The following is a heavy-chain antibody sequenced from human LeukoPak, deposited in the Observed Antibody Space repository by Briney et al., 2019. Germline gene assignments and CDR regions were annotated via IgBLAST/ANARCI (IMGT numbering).Heavy chain of an antibody. J-gene: IGHJ4*02. CDR2: ISGSGGST. D-gene: IGHD1-7*01. V-gene: IGHV3-23*01. CDR1: GSTFSSYA. CDR3: AKGDWNYLPIYDY. Sequence: PGGSLRLSCAASGSTFSSYAMSWVRQAPGKGLEWVSAISGSGGSTYYADSVKGRFTISRDNSKNTLHLQMNSLRAEDTAVYYCAKGDWNYLPIYDYWGQGTLVTVSS.